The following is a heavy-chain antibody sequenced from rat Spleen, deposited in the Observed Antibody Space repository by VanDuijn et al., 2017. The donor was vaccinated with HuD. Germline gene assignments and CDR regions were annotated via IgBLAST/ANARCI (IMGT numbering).Heavy chain of an antibody. D-gene: IGHD1-4*01. CDR2: ITNTGGGT. V-gene: IGHV5-31*01. CDR3: ATDLATPYFDY. J-gene: IGHJ2*01. Sequence: EVQLVESGGGLVQPGRSLKLSCVASGFTFNNYWMTWIRQAPGRGLEWVASITNTGGGTYYPDSVKGRFTISRDNAKSTLYLQMNSLRSEDTATYYCATDLATPYFDYWGQGVMVTVSS. CDR1: GFTFNNYW.